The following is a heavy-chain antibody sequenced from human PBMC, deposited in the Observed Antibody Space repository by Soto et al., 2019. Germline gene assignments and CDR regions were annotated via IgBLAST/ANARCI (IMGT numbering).Heavy chain of an antibody. CDR2: ISGSGGST. J-gene: IGHJ4*02. Sequence: PGGSLRLSCAASGFTFSSYAMSWVRQAPGKGLEWVSAISGSGGSTYYADSVKGRFTISRDNSKNTLYLQMNSLRAEDTAVYYCAKSPRLRWLQFLLDYWGQGTLVTVSS. CDR3: AKSPRLRWLQFLLDY. CDR1: GFTFSSYA. V-gene: IGHV3-23*01. D-gene: IGHD5-12*01.